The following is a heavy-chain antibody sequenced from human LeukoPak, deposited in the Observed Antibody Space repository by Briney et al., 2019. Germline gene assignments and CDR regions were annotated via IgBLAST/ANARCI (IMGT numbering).Heavy chain of an antibody. Sequence: GGSLRLSCAASGFTFGDYGMSWVRQAPGKGLEWVSSINWNGGNTAYADSVKGRFTISRDTAKDSLYLQLNSLRAEGTALYYCARDRGWLQYIDYWGQGTLVTVSS. D-gene: IGHD5-24*01. CDR3: ARDRGWLQYIDY. CDR1: GFTFGDYG. J-gene: IGHJ4*02. V-gene: IGHV3-20*04. CDR2: INWNGGNT.